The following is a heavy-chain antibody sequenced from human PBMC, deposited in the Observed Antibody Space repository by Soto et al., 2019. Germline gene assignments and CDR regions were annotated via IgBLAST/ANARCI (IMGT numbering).Heavy chain of an antibody. CDR2: IIPILGIA. V-gene: IGHV1-69*04. Sequence: ASVKVSCKASGGTFSSYTISWVRQAPGQGLEWMGRIIPILGIANYAQKFQGRVTITADKSTSTAYMELSSLRSEDTAVYYCARDHLPNYYDSSGNHNWFDPWGQGTLVTVSS. D-gene: IGHD3-22*01. CDR1: GGTFSSYT. CDR3: ARDHLPNYYDSSGNHNWFDP. J-gene: IGHJ5*02.